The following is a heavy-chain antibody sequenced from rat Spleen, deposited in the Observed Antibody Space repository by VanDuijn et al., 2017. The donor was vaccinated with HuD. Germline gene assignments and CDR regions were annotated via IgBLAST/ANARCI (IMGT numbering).Heavy chain of an antibody. D-gene: IGHD1-3*01. CDR1: GFTFTDYN. CDR3: ATQDYGSPFDY. V-gene: IGHV5S10*01. CDR2: IIYDGSRT. J-gene: IGHJ2*01. Sequence: EVQLVESGGGFVQPGRSLNLSCAASGFTFTDYNMAWIRQAPTTGLEWVATIIYDGSRTYFRDSVKGRFTISRDNAKSTLYLQMDSLRSEDTATYYCATQDYGSPFDYWGQGVMVTVSS.